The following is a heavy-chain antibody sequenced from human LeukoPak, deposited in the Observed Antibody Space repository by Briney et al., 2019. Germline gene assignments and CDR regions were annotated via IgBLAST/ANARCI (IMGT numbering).Heavy chain of an antibody. CDR3: ARAGFFGVVTRDAFDI. Sequence: GESLQISCKGSGYSFTSYWIGWVRQMPGKGLEWMGIIYPGDSDTRYSPSFQGQVTISADKSISTAYLQWSSLKASDTAMYYCARAGFFGVVTRDAFDIWGQGTMVTVSS. D-gene: IGHD3-3*01. J-gene: IGHJ3*02. CDR2: IYPGDSDT. V-gene: IGHV5-51*01. CDR1: GYSFTSYW.